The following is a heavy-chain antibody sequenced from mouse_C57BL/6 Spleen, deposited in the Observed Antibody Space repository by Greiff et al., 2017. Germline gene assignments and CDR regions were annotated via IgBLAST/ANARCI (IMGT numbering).Heavy chain of an antibody. Sequence: EVKLMESGGGLVQPGGSMKLSCAASGFTFSDAWMDWVRQSPEKGLEWVAEIRNKANNHATYYAESVKGSFTISRDDSKRSVYLQMNSLRAEDTVIYYCTGYYGSSSYAMDYWGQGTSVTVSS. CDR2: IRNKANNHAT. CDR3: TGYYGSSSYAMDY. CDR1: GFTFSDAW. J-gene: IGHJ4*01. V-gene: IGHV6-6*01. D-gene: IGHD1-1*01.